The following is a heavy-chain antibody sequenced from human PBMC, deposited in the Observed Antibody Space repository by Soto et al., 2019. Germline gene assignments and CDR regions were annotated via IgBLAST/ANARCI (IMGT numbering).Heavy chain of an antibody. CDR2: ISYDGSNK. V-gene: IGHV3-30-3*01. J-gene: IGHJ4*02. CDR1: GFTFSGYA. D-gene: IGHD3-9*01. Sequence: QVQLVESGGGVVQPGRSLRLSCAASGFTFSGYAMHWVRQAPGKGLEWVADISYDGSNKYYADSVKGRFTISRHNSKNTLYLQMNGQRPEDAAVYYCARDQYDILTGPNYWCQGTLVTVSS. CDR3: ARDQYDILTGPNY.